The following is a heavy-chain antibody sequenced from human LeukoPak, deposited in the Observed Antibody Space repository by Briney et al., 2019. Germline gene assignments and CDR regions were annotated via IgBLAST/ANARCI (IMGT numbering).Heavy chain of an antibody. J-gene: IGHJ4*02. CDR2: IYTGGNT. D-gene: IGHD3-22*01. Sequence: GGSLRLPCAASGFTFSSYAMHWVRQAPGKGLEWVSTIYTGGNTYYAASVKGRFTISRDFSKNTVLLHMNSLRAEDTAMYYCARGDDSGYYDYFDYWGQGAPVTVSS. CDR1: GFTFSSYA. CDR3: ARGDDSGYYDYFDY. V-gene: IGHV3-53*01.